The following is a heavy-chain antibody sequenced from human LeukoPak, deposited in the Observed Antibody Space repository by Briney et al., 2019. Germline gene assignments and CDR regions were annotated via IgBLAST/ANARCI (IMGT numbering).Heavy chain of an antibody. D-gene: IGHD3-10*01. V-gene: IGHV5-51*01. CDR2: IYPGDSDT. CDR1: GYSFTSYW. J-gene: IGHJ6*02. CDR3: ARRGEITSYYYYGMDV. Sequence: GESLKISCKGSGYSFTSYWIGWVRQMPGKGLEWMGIIYPGDSDTRYSPSFQGRVTISADKSISTAYLQWSSLKASDTAMYYCARRGEITSYYYYGMDVWGQGTTVTVSS.